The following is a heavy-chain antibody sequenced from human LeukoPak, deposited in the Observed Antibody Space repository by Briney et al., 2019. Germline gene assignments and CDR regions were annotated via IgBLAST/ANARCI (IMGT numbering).Heavy chain of an antibody. J-gene: IGHJ3*02. D-gene: IGHD3-22*01. V-gene: IGHV3-23*01. CDR1: GFTFRSYA. Sequence: PGGSLRLSCGASGFTFRSYAMSWVRQAPGKGLEWVSAISGSGGSTYYADSVKGRFTISRDNSKNTLYLQTNSLRAEDTAVYYCAKFDYYDSSGYYNKVLDAFDIWGQGTMVTVSS. CDR2: ISGSGGST. CDR3: AKFDYYDSSGYYNKVLDAFDI.